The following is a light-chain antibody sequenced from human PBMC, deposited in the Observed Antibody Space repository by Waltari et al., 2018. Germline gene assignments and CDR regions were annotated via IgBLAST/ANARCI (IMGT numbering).Light chain of an antibody. V-gene: IGKV3-20*01. Sequence: IVLTQSPGTLSLSVGEGATVSCRASESVSRALAWYQQKPGQAPRLLIYGASTRATGIPDRFSGSGSGTDFSLTISRLEPDDFAVYYCQHYLRLPVTFGQGTTVEI. CDR3: QHYLRLPVT. CDR1: ESVSRA. J-gene: IGKJ1*01. CDR2: GAS.